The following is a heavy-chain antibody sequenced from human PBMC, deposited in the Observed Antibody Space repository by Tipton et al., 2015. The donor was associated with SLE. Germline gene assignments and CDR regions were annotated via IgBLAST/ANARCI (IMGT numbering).Heavy chain of an antibody. V-gene: IGHV3-13*04. Sequence: SLRLSRAASGFTFSGYDLYWVRQASGKGLEWVSGINTAGDTFYSGSVKGRFIISRENAKRSFFLQMNSLRAGDTAVYYCARGYYGMDVWGPGTTVTVSS. CDR1: GFTFSGYD. J-gene: IGHJ6*02. CDR2: INTAGDT. CDR3: ARGYYGMDV.